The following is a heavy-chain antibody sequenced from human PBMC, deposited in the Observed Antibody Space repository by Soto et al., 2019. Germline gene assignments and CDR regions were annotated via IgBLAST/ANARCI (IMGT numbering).Heavy chain of an antibody. CDR3: AANEPYSGSSWWIDY. CDR1: GFTFSSYS. D-gene: IGHD6-13*01. CDR2: ISTSSSYI. V-gene: IGHV3-21*01. Sequence: PGGSLRLSCAASGFTFSSYSMNWVRQAPGKGLEWVSSISTSSSYIYYADSVKGRFTISRDNAKHSLYLQMNSLRAEDTAVYYCAANEPYSGSSWWIDYWGQGTLVTVSS. J-gene: IGHJ4*02.